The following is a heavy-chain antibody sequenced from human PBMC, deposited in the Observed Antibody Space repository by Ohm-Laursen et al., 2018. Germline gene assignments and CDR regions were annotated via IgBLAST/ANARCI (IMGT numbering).Heavy chain of an antibody. V-gene: IGHV3-30*18. CDR1: GFTFSSYG. D-gene: IGHD4-11*01. J-gene: IGHJ4*02. CDR3: AKGSLGLHSPSG. CDR2: ISYDGSNK. Sequence: SLRLSCAASGFTFSSYGMHWVRQAPGKGLEWVAVISYDGSNKYYADSVKGRFTISRDNSKNTLYLQMNSLRAEDTAVYYCAKGSLGLHSPSGWGQGTLVTVSS.